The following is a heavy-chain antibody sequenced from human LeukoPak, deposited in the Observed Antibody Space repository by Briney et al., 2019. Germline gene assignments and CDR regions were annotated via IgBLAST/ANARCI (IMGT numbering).Heavy chain of an antibody. Sequence: SETLSLTCTVSDDSITMYYWSWIRQPPGKGLEWIGYIYYSGSTNYNPSLKSRVTISVDTSKNQFSLKLSSVTAADTAVYYCARDKVGATELDYYYYMDVWGKGTTVTISS. CDR1: DDSITMYY. CDR2: IYYSGST. CDR3: ARDKVGATELDYYYYMDV. V-gene: IGHV4-59*01. J-gene: IGHJ6*03. D-gene: IGHD1-26*01.